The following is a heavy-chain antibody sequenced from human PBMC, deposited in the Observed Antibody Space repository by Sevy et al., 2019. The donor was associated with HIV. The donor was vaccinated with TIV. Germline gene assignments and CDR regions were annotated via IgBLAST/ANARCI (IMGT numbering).Heavy chain of an antibody. CDR2: IFPGDSDT. CDR1: GYSFTSHW. V-gene: IGHV5-51*01. Sequence: GESLKISCKGSGYSFTSHWIAWVRQMPGKGLEWMGVIFPGDSDTRYSPSLQDQVTISAAKSISSAYLHLTSLKASDSAIYYCARRTIYDFWSGSLDYWGQGTLVTVSS. D-gene: IGHD3-3*01. CDR3: ARRTIYDFWSGSLDY. J-gene: IGHJ4*02.